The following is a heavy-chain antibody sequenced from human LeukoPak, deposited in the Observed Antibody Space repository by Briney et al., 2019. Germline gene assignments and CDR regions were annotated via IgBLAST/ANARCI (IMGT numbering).Heavy chain of an antibody. CDR2: INQDGREQ. V-gene: IGHV3-7*01. D-gene: IGHD3-16*01. Sequence: PGGSLRLSCAASGFTFSDYWMSWVRQAPGQGLEWVAKINQDGREQHFVDSVKGRFTISRDNAQNSLFLQMDSLRAADTAVYYGRGGAFDYWGQGALVSVSS. CDR3: RGGAFDY. J-gene: IGHJ4*02. CDR1: GFTFSDYW.